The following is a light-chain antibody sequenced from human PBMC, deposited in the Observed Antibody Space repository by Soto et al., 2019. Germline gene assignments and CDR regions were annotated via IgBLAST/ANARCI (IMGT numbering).Light chain of an antibody. V-gene: IGKV3-20*01. CDR1: QYVSNK. J-gene: IGKJ1*01. CDR2: GAS. CDR3: QQYGSSPGT. Sequence: EIVMTQSPATLSVSPGETATLSCRASQYVSNKVAWYQQKPGQAPRLLIFGASIRDTGIPDRFSGSGSGTDFTLTISRLESEDFAVYYCQQYGSSPGTFGQGTKVDIK.